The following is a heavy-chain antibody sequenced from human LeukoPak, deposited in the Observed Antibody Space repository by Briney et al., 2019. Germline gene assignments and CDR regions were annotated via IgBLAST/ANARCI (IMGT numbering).Heavy chain of an antibody. D-gene: IGHD3-10*01. CDR3: ARGLSKHGVHGSGSYSALY. CDR1: GGTFSSYA. Sequence: ASVKVSCKASGGTFSSYAISWVRQAPVQGLEWMGRIIPILGIANYAQKFQGRVTITADKSTRTAYMELSSLRSEDTAVYYCARGLSKHGVHGSGSYSALYWGQGTLVTVSS. CDR2: IIPILGIA. V-gene: IGHV1-69*04. J-gene: IGHJ4*02.